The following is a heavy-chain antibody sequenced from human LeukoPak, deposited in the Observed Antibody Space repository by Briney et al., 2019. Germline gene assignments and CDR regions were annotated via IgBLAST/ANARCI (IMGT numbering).Heavy chain of an antibody. CDR3: ARGQNIAARHFDY. CDR1: GYTFTGYY. D-gene: IGHD6-6*01. V-gene: IGHV1-2*02. CDR2: INPNSGGT. J-gene: IGHJ4*02. Sequence: ASVRVSCKASGYTFTGYYMHWVRQAPGQGLEWMGWINPNSGGTNYAQKFQGRVTMTRDTSISTAYMELSRLRSDDTAVYYCARGQNIAARHFDYWGQVTLVTVSS.